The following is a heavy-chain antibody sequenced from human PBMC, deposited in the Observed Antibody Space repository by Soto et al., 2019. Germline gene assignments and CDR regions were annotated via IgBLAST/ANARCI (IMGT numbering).Heavy chain of an antibody. CDR1: GTTFNTFA. CDR2: IIPVLGPA. J-gene: IGHJ4*02. V-gene: IGHV1-69*06. Sequence: QVQLVQSGAEVKKPGSPVKVSCTASGTTFNTFAISWVRQAPGQGLEWMGGIIPVLGPAFYSQKFQGRVTITADKSTTTAYLELSSLRSEDTAVYYCARAAKRYFDKWGQGTLVTVSS. CDR3: ARAAKRYFDK.